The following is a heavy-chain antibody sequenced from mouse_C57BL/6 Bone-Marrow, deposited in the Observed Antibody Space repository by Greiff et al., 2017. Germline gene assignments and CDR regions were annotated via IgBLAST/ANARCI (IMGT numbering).Heavy chain of an antibody. CDR2: IDPTGGGT. Sequence: QVQLQQPGAELVKPGASVKLSCKASGYTFTSYWMHWVKQRPGRGLEWIGRIDPTGGGTKYNEKFKSKATLTVDKTSSTAYMQLSSLTSEDSAVYYCAGEGNYYYGSSSLGYWGQGTTLTVSS. CDR3: AGEGNYYYGSSSLGY. J-gene: IGHJ2*01. CDR1: GYTFTSYW. D-gene: IGHD1-1*01. V-gene: IGHV1-72*01.